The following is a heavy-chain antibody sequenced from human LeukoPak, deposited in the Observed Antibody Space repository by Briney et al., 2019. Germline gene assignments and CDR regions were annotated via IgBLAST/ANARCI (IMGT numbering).Heavy chain of an antibody. CDR1: GFTFSSYG. CDR3: ARSDPNFFDY. V-gene: IGHV3-33*01. J-gene: IGHJ4*02. Sequence: GRSLRLSCAASGFTFSSYGFHWVRQAPGKGLEWVAVLWSDGSTEYYADSVKGRFTISRDNSKSTLCLQMNSLRAEDTAVYYCARSDPNFFDYWGQGTLVTVSS. CDR2: LWSDGSTE.